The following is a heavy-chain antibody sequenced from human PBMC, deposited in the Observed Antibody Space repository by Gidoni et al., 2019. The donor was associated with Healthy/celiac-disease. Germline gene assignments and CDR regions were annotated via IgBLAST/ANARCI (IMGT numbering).Heavy chain of an antibody. J-gene: IGHJ4*02. Sequence: EVQLVESGGGLVKPGGSLRLSCAASGFTFSSYSMNWVRQAPGKGLEWVSSISSSSSYIYYADSVKGRFTISRDNAKNSLYLQMNSLRAEDTAVYYCARDNPGSGAFDYWGQGTLVTVSS. CDR3: ARDNPGSGAFDY. CDR2: ISSSSSYI. CDR1: GFTFSSYS. D-gene: IGHD3-10*01. V-gene: IGHV3-21*01.